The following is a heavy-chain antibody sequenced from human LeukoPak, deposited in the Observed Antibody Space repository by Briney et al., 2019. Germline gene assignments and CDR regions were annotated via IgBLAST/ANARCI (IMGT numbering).Heavy chain of an antibody. D-gene: IGHD6-19*01. CDR3: AKGSYSSGWYYFDY. CDR1: GFIFNNYV. J-gene: IGHJ4*02. V-gene: IGHV3-23*01. CDR2: ISGSGVHT. Sequence: GESLRLSCAASGFIFNNYVMNWVRQAPGKGLEWVSSISGSGVHTYYADSVKGLSTISRDNSKNTLYLQMNSLRAEDTAVYYCAKGSYSSGWYYFDYWGQGTLVTVSS.